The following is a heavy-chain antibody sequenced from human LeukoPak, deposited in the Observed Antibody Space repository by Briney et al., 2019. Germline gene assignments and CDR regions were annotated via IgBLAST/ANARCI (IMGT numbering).Heavy chain of an antibody. J-gene: IGHJ4*02. CDR2: IIPIFGTA. V-gene: IGHV1-69*01. CDR1: GGTFSSYA. D-gene: IGHD3-3*01. Sequence: ASVKVSCKASGGTFSSYAISWVRQAPGQGLEWVGGIIPIFGTANYAQKFQGRVTLTADESTSTAYMELSSLRSEDTAVYYCARSITIFGVVDFDYWGQGTLVTVSS. CDR3: ARSITIFGVVDFDY.